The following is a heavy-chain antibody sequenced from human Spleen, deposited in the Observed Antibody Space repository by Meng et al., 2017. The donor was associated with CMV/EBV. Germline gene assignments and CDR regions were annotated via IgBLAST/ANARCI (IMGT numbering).Heavy chain of an antibody. D-gene: IGHD2-2*01. Sequence: ASVKVSCKASGYTFTSYGISWVRQAPGQGLEWMGWISTYNGNVNYAQKFQGRVTITRDRSMSAAYMELSNLRSEDTAMYYCARSPRCNSTSCREDNYYFDSWGQGTLVTVSS. CDR3: ARSPRCNSTSCREDNYYFDS. CDR2: ISTYNGNV. J-gene: IGHJ4*02. CDR1: GYTFTSYG. V-gene: IGHV1-18*01.